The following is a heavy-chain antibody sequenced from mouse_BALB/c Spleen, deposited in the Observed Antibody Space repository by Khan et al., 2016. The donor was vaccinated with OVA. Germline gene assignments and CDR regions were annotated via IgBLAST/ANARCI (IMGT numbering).Heavy chain of an antibody. CDR2: INPSNGGT. V-gene: IGHV1-53*01. D-gene: IGHD1-1*01. J-gene: IGHJ1*01. CDR1: GYTFTRYY. Sequence: VQLQQSGAELVKPGASVKLSCKASGYTFTRYYIYWVRQRPGQGLQWIGEINPSNGGTNFNEKFKSKATLTVDQSSSTAYMQLSSLTSEASAVSCGIRKGYSGSSRRYLDVWGAGTTVTVSS. CDR3: IRKGYSGSSRRYLDV.